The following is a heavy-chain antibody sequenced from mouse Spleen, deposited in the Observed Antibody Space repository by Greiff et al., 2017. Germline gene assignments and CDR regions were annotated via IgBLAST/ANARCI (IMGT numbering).Heavy chain of an antibody. CDR1: GFTFSDYG. Sequence: EVKLVESGGGLVKPGGSLKLSCAASGFTFSDYGMHWVRQAPEKGLEWVAYISSGSSTINYADTVKGRCTISRDNAKNTLFLQMTSLRSEDTAMYYCARQDLYGNYFDYWGQGTTLTVSS. V-gene: IGHV5-17*01. D-gene: IGHD2-1*01. J-gene: IGHJ2*01. CDR2: ISSGSSTI. CDR3: ARQDLYGNYFDY.